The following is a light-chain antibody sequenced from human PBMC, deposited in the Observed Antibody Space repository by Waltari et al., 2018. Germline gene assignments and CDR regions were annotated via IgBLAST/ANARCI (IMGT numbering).Light chain of an antibody. V-gene: IGLV2-11*01. CDR1: SSDVGRNNQ. Sequence: QSALTQPPSVSGSPGQSVTISCTGTSSDVGRNNQVSWYQHYPGKAPRLMLFDATERASGVPARFSGSKSGNTASLTISGLQTEDEADYYCSSHAAGNKVVFGGGTKLTVL. CDR2: DAT. J-gene: IGLJ2*01. CDR3: SSHAAGNKVV.